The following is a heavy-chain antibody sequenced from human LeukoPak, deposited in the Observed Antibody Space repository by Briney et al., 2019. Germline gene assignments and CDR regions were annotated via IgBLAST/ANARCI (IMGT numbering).Heavy chain of an antibody. CDR1: GGTFSSYA. CDR3: ATHSPEWRYSGYYNYYYIDV. J-gene: IGHJ6*03. V-gene: IGHV1-69*06. Sequence: SVKVSCKASGGTFSSYAISWVRQAPGQGLEWMGGIIPVFGTAIYAQKFQGRVTMTEDTSTDTAYMELSSLRSEDTAVYYCATHSPEWRYSGYYNYYYIDVWGKGTTVTVSS. CDR2: IIPVFGTA. D-gene: IGHD5-12*01.